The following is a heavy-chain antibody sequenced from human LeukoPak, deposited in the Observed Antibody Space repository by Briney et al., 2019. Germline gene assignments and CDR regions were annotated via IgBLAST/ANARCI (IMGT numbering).Heavy chain of an antibody. CDR1: GGSISSYY. Sequence: SETLSLTCTVSGGSISSYYWSWIRQPPGKGLEWIGYIYYSGSTNYNPSLKSRVTISVDTSKNQFSLKLSSVTAADTAVYYCARARGTSSTYYDFWSGYYGGAGPFDYWGREPWSPSPQ. CDR3: ARARGTSSTYYDFWSGYYGGAGPFDY. V-gene: IGHV4-59*01. J-gene: IGHJ4*02. CDR2: IYYSGST. D-gene: IGHD3-3*01.